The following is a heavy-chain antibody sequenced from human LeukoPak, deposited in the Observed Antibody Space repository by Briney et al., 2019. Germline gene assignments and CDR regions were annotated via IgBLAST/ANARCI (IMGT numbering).Heavy chain of an antibody. CDR3: ARVGYSSSWDYFDY. CDR2: IYYSGST. V-gene: IGHV4-31*11. J-gene: IGHJ4*02. Sequence: SQTLSLTCAVSGGSISSGGYSWSWIRQPPGKGLEWIGYIYYSGSTYYNPSLKSRVTISVDTSKNQFSLKLSSVTAADTAVYYCARVGYSSSWDYFDYWGQGTLVTVSS. CDR1: GGSISSGGYS. D-gene: IGHD6-13*01.